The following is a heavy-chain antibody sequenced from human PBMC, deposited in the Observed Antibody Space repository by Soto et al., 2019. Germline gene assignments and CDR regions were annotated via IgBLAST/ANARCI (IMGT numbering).Heavy chain of an antibody. CDR2: ISAYNGNT. Sequence: GASVKVSCKTSGYTFTSYGISWVRQAPGQGFEWMGWISAYNGNTNYAQKLRGRVTMTTDTSTSTAYMELRSLRSDDTAVYYCARDPGYCSGGSCYSGSPWFDPWGQGTLVTVSS. J-gene: IGHJ5*02. CDR3: ARDPGYCSGGSCYSGSPWFDP. CDR1: GYTFTSYG. V-gene: IGHV1-18*01. D-gene: IGHD2-15*01.